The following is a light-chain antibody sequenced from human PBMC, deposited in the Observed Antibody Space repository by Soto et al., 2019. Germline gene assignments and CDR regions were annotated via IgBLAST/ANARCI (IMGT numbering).Light chain of an antibody. CDR2: DTF. V-gene: IGKV3-11*01. CDR3: QLRSDWPPTYT. Sequence: EIVLTQSPATLSLSPGTGATLSCRASQIVTSSLAVYQQRPGQAPRLLIYDTFTRATGIPARFSAKGAGTDFALTISSLEPEDSAVYFCQLRSDWPPTYTFGQGTKLE. CDR1: QIVTSS. J-gene: IGKJ2*01.